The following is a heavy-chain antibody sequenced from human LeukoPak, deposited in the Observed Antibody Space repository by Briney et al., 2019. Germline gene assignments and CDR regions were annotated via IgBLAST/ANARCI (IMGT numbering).Heavy chain of an antibody. D-gene: IGHD2-15*01. CDR3: ASRGDIGYYYYMDV. Sequence: GGSLRLSCAASGFTFSSYWMSWVRQAPGKGLEWVANIKQDGSEKYYVDSVKGRFTISRGNAKNSLYLQMNSLRAEDTAVYYCASRGDIGYYYYMDVWGKGTTVTVSS. J-gene: IGHJ6*03. CDR1: GFTFSSYW. V-gene: IGHV3-7*01. CDR2: IKQDGSEK.